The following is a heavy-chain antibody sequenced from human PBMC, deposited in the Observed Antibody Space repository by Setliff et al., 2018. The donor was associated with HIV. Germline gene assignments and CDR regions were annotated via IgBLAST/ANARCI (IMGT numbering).Heavy chain of an antibody. Sequence: GGSLRLSCSASGFILSTYWMSWVRQVPGKGLAWVANIKQDGSEKDYVDSAKGRFTISRDNTKNSLYLQMNSLRAEDTAVYYCVINQWLQFDIFNVWGQGTMVTVSS. J-gene: IGHJ3*01. D-gene: IGHD3-22*01. CDR2: IKQDGSEK. V-gene: IGHV3-7*05. CDR3: VINQWLQFDIFNV. CDR1: GFILSTYW.